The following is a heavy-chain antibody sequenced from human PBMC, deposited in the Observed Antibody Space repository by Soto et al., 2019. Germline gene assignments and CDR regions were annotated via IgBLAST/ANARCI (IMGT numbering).Heavy chain of an antibody. Sequence: QVQLVESGGGVVQPGRSLRLSCAASGFTFSSYAMHWVRQAPGKGLEWVAVISYDGSNKYYADSVKGRFTISRDNSKNTLYLQMHSLRAEDTAVYYCARDKLPGIAAAGTFDDWGQGTLVTVSS. D-gene: IGHD6-13*01. CDR3: ARDKLPGIAAAGTFDD. V-gene: IGHV3-30-3*01. CDR2: ISYDGSNK. J-gene: IGHJ4*02. CDR1: GFTFSSYA.